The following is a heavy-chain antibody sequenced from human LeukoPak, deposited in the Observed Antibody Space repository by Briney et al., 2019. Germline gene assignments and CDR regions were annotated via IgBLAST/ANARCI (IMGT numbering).Heavy chain of an antibody. CDR1: GGSFSGYY. CDR3: ARDRDDYYMDV. Sequence: SETLSLTCAVYGGSFSGYYWSWIRQPPGKGLEWIGEINHSGSTNYNPSLKSRVTISVDTSKNQFSLKLSSVTAADTAVYYCARDRDDYYMDVWGKGTTVTVSS. J-gene: IGHJ6*03. CDR2: INHSGST. V-gene: IGHV4-34*01.